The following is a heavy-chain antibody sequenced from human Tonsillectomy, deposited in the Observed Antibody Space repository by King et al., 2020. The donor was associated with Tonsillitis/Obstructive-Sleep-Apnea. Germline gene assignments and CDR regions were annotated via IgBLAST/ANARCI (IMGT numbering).Heavy chain of an antibody. J-gene: IGHJ4*02. CDR2: ISPYNVHT. Sequence: VQLVESGAEVKKPGASVKVSCKASGYTFTTYGISWVRQAPGQGLEWMGWISPYNVHTNSAHTLQSRATMTTDTSTSTAYMELRSLRSDDTAVYYRAGASMSQYLDSSLDSSVYYTFDYWGQGTLVTVSS. CDR3: AGASMSQYLDSSLDSSVYYTFDY. D-gene: IGHD3-22*01. CDR1: GYTFTTYG. V-gene: IGHV1-18*01.